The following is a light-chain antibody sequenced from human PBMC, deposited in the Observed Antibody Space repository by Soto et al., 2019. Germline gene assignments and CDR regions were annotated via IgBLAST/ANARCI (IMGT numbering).Light chain of an antibody. J-gene: IGLJ3*02. CDR1: SSKLGSDT. V-gene: IGLV1-44*01. Sequence: QSVLTQPPSASGTPGQRVTISCSGGSSKLGSDTVNWYQQIPGTAPKLLIYGSNQRPSGVPDRFSASKSVTSASLAITGLQSDDEGDYYCAAWDDSLNGWVFGGGTKVTVL. CDR2: GSN. CDR3: AAWDDSLNGWV.